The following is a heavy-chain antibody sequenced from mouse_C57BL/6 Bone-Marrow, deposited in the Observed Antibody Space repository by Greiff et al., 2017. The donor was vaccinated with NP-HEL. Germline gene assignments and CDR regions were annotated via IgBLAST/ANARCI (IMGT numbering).Heavy chain of an antibody. D-gene: IGHD1-1*01. CDR2: ISSGSSTI. V-gene: IGHV5-17*01. Sequence: EVMLVESGGGLVKPGGSLKLSCAASGFTFSDYGMHWVRQAPEKGLEWVAYISSGSSTIYYADTVKGRFTISRDNAKTTLFLQMTSLRSEDTAMYYCAPYYYAPFAYWGQGTLVTVSA. CDR1: GFTFSDYG. J-gene: IGHJ3*01. CDR3: APYYYAPFAY.